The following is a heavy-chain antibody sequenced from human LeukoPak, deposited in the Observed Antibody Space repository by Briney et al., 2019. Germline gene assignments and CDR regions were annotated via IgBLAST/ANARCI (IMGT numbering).Heavy chain of an antibody. Sequence: ASVKVSCKASGYTFTSYGISWVRQAPGQGLEWMGWISAYNGNTNYAQKLQGRVTMTTDTSTSTAYMELRSLRSDDTAVYYCARDRYCSGASCYSNYYGMDVWGQGTTVTVSS. CDR2: ISAYNGNT. D-gene: IGHD2-15*01. CDR3: ARDRYCSGASCYSNYYGMDV. V-gene: IGHV1-18*01. J-gene: IGHJ6*02. CDR1: GYTFTSYG.